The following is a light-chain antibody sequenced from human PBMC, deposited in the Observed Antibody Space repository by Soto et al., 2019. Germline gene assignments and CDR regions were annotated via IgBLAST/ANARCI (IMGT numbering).Light chain of an antibody. CDR1: TSNIGRNP. CDR2: STS. Sequence: QSVLTQPPSASGTPGQRVTLSCSGTTSNIGRNPVNWYQQVPGTAPKLLIYSTSQRPSGVPDRFSGSRSGTSASLAISGLQSEDEADYYCAAWDDSLSGHVVFGGGTQLTVL. J-gene: IGLJ2*01. V-gene: IGLV1-44*01. CDR3: AAWDDSLSGHVV.